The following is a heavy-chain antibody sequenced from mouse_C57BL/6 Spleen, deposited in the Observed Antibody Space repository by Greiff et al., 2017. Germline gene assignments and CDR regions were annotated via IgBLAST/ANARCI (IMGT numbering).Heavy chain of an antibody. CDR2: IRSKSNNYAT. Sequence: EVQLVESGGGLVQPKGSLKLSCAASGFSFNTYAMNWVRQAPGKGLEWVARIRSKSNNYATYYADSVKDRFTISRDDSESMLYLQMNNLKTEDTAMYYCVRLAQLGRGAMDYWGQGTSVTVSS. CDR1: GFSFNTYA. V-gene: IGHV10-1*01. J-gene: IGHJ4*01. D-gene: IGHD4-1*02. CDR3: VRLAQLGRGAMDY.